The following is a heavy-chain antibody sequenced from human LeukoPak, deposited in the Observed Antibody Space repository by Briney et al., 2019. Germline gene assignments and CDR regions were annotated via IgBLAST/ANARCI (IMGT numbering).Heavy chain of an antibody. J-gene: IGHJ4*02. Sequence: GGSLRLSCAASGFTFSSYWMSWVRQAPGKGLGWVANIKQDGSEKYYVDSVKGRFTISRDNAKNSLYLQMNSLRAEDTAVYYCARPIEYSSWSAGYWGQGTLVTVSS. V-gene: IGHV3-7*01. D-gene: IGHD6-6*01. CDR3: ARPIEYSSWSAGY. CDR1: GFTFSSYW. CDR2: IKQDGSEK.